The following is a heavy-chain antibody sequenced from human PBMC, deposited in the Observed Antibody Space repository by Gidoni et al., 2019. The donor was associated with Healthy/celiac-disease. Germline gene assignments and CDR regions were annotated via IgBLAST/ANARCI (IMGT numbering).Heavy chain of an antibody. CDR3: ARSSSWYRAQTDHGMDV. D-gene: IGHD6-13*01. V-gene: IGHV3-7*01. CDR1: GFTFSSYW. Sequence: EVQLVESGGGLVQPGGSLRLSCAASGFTFSSYWMSWVRQAPGKGLEWVANIKQDGSEKYYVDSVKGRFTISRDNAKNSLYLQMNSLRAEDTAVYYCARSSSWYRAQTDHGMDVWGQGTTVTVSS. J-gene: IGHJ6*02. CDR2: IKQDGSEK.